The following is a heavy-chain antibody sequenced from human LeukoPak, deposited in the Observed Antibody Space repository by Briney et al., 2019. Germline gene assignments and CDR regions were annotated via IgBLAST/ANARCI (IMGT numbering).Heavy chain of an antibody. Sequence: ASVKVSCKASGYTFTGYYMHWVRQAPGQGLEWMGWINPNSGGTNYAQKFQGRVTMTRDTSISTAYMELSRLRSDDTAVYYCARDPHCGGDCIDYWGQGTLVTVSS. CDR2: INPNSGGT. CDR3: ARDPHCGGDCIDY. V-gene: IGHV1-2*02. D-gene: IGHD2-21*02. CDR1: GYTFTGYY. J-gene: IGHJ4*02.